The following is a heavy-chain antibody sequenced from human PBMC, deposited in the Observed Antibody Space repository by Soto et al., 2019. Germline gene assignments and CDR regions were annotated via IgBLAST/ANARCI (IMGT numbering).Heavy chain of an antibody. CDR3: ARDRGSYALDY. CDR2: ISAYNGNT. J-gene: IGHJ4*02. Sequence: QVQLVESGGGVVQPGRSLRLSCAASGFMFSNHGMHWVRQAPGQGLEWMGWISAYNGNTNYAQKVQGRVTMTTDTSTTTAYMELRSLRSDDTAVYYCARDRGSYALDYWGQGTLVTVSS. V-gene: IGHV1-18*01. CDR1: GFMFSNHG. D-gene: IGHD1-26*01.